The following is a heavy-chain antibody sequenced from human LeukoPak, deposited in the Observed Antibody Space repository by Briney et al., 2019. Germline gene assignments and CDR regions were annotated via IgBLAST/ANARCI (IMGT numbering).Heavy chain of an antibody. V-gene: IGHV3-64*01. CDR3: ARVIAAAGNYFDY. D-gene: IGHD6-13*01. CDR2: ISSNGGST. J-gene: IGHJ4*02. Sequence: GRSLRLSCAASGFTLSSYAMHSARQAPGNGLEYVSAISSNGGSTYYAYSVKGRFTISRDNSKNTLYLQMGSLRAEDMAVYYCARVIAAAGNYFDYWGQGTLVTVSS. CDR1: GFTLSSYA.